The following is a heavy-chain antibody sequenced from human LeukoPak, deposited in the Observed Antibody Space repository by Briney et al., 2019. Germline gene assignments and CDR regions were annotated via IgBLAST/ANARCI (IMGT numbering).Heavy chain of an antibody. V-gene: IGHV4-59*01. CDR2: IYYSGST. Sequence: SETLSLTCTLSGGSISSYYWSWIRQPPGKGLEWIGYIYYSGSTNYNPSLKSRVTISVDTSKNQFSLKLRSVTAADTAVYYCARSNQLPDRWGQGTLVTVSS. J-gene: IGHJ4*02. CDR3: ARSNQLPDR. D-gene: IGHD2-2*01. CDR1: GGSISSYY.